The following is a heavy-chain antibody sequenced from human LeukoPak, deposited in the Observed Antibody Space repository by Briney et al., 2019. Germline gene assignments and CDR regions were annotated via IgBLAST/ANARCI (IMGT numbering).Heavy chain of an antibody. J-gene: IGHJ4*02. CDR1: GFTVSSNY. CDR3: AKDRDYGDYELQHFDY. CDR2: IYSGGTT. Sequence: GGSLRLSCAASGFTVSSNYMSWVRQAPGKGLQWVSVIYSGGTTYYADSVKGRFTVSRDNSKNTLYLQMNSLRAEDTAVYYCAKDRDYGDYELQHFDYWGQGTLVTVSS. V-gene: IGHV3-66*01. D-gene: IGHD4-17*01.